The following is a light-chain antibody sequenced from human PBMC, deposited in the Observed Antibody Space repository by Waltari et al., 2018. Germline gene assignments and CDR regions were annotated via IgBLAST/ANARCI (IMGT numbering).Light chain of an antibody. Sequence: QSDLTQPASVSGSPGQSITISCTGTSRDVGGYKYVSWYQHHPGKAPKVKIYDVSKRPSGVSNRFSGSKSGNTASLTISGLQAEDEADYYCSSYTSSSTSLYVFGTGTKVTVL. CDR3: SSYTSSSTSLYV. J-gene: IGLJ1*01. CDR1: SRDVGGYKY. CDR2: DVS. V-gene: IGLV2-14*03.